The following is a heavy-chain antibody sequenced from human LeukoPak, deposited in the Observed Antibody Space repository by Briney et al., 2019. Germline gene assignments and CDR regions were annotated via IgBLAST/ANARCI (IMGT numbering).Heavy chain of an antibody. J-gene: IGHJ4*02. Sequence: GESLKISCKGSGYSFTSYWIGWVRQMPGKGLEWMGIIYPGDSDTRYSPSFQGQVTISADKSISTAYLQWSSLKASDTAMYYCASAIYYGSGSYYIKPFDYWGQGTLVTVSS. CDR3: ASAIYYGSGSYYIKPFDY. D-gene: IGHD3-10*01. V-gene: IGHV5-51*01. CDR2: IYPGDSDT. CDR1: GYSFTSYW.